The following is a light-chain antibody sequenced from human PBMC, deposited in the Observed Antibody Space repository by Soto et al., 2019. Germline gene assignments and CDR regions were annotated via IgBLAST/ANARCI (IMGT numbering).Light chain of an antibody. CDR2: AAS. CDR1: QAISTY. J-gene: IGKJ4*01. Sequence: DIQLTQCPSLLSASVGDRVTITCRASQAISTYLAWYQQTSGKAPKLLISAASTLQRGVPSRFRGSGSGTQFTLTISSLQPEDFATYYCQQLNAYPLTFGGGTRVEIK. CDR3: QQLNAYPLT. V-gene: IGKV1-9*01.